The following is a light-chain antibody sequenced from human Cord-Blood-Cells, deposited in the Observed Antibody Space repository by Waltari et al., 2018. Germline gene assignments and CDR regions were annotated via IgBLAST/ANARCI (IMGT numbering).Light chain of an antibody. CDR3: SSYTSSSTYV. J-gene: IGLJ1*01. Sequence: QSALTHPASVSGSPGQSITISCTATSSDVCGYNYVSSYQQHPDKTPNLIFYDVSKRPSGVSNRFAGSKSGNTASLTISGLQAEDEADYYCSSYTSSSTYVFGTGTKVTVL. CDR2: DVS. V-gene: IGLV2-14*01. CDR1: SSDVCGYNY.